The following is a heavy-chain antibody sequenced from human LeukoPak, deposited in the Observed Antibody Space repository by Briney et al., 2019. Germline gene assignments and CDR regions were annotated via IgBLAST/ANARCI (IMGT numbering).Heavy chain of an antibody. CDR3: AKPSCSSASCFRFDP. V-gene: IGHV3-23*01. CDR2: ISGSGGSA. CDR1: GFTFSSYA. J-gene: IGHJ5*02. D-gene: IGHD2-2*01. Sequence: PGGSLRLSCAASGFTFSSYAMSWVRQAPGKGLEWVSGISGSGGSAYHADSVKGRFTISRDNSKNTLYLQMNSLRAEDTAVYYCAKPSCSSASCFRFDPWGQGTPVTVSS.